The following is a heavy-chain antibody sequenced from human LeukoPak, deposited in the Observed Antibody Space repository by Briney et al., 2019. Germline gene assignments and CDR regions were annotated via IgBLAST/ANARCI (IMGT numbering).Heavy chain of an antibody. Sequence: ASVKVSCKASGYTFTGYCMHWVRQAPGQGLEWMGRINPNSGGTNYAQKFQGRVTMTRGTSISTAYMELSRLRSDDTAVYYCAKDHQDAFDIWGQGTMVTVSS. CDR3: AKDHQDAFDI. J-gene: IGHJ3*02. CDR2: INPNSGGT. CDR1: GYTFTGYC. V-gene: IGHV1-2*06.